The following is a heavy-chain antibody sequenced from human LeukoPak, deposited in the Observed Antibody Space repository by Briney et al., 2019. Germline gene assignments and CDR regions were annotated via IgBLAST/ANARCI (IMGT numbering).Heavy chain of an antibody. D-gene: IGHD2-8*01. J-gene: IGHJ4*02. CDR1: GGSFSGYY. Sequence: SETLSLTCAVYGGSFSGYYWSWIRQPPGKGLEWIGEINHSGSTNYNPSLKSRVIISVDTSKNQFSLKLSSVTAADTAMYYCARGRLYCTNGVCHYDYWGQGTLVTVSS. V-gene: IGHV4-34*01. CDR2: INHSGST. CDR3: ARGRLYCTNGVCHYDY.